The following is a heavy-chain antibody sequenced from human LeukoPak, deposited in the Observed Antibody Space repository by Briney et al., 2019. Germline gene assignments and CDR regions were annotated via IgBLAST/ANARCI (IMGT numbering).Heavy chain of an antibody. CDR2: IYYSGST. D-gene: IGHD6-13*01. V-gene: IGHV4-59*01. CDR3: ARFSFSSSDFDY. J-gene: IGHJ4*02. CDR1: GGSISSYQ. Sequence: SETLSLTCTVSGGSISSYQWSWIRQPPGKGLEWIGNIYYSGSTNYNPSLKSRVTISVDTSKNQFSLKLTSVTAADTAVYYCARFSFSSSDFDYWGQGTLVTVSS.